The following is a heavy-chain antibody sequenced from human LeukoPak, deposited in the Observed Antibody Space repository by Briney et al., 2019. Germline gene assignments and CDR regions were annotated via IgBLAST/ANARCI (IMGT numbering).Heavy chain of an antibody. J-gene: IGHJ4*02. CDR1: GFTFRDYW. D-gene: IGHD2/OR15-2a*01. Sequence: GGSLRLSCAASGFTFRDYWMHWVRQAPGKGLVWVSRIDSDGSSTSYADSVKGRFTISRDNAKNTVYLHMNSLRVEDTAVYYCTSFYETNWGQGTLVTVSS. V-gene: IGHV3-74*01. CDR2: IDSDGSST. CDR3: TSFYETN.